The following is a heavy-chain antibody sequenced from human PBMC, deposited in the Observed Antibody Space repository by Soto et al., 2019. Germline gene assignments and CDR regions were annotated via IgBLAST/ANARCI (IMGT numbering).Heavy chain of an antibody. CDR1: GDSVSSNSAA. CDR2: TYYRSKWYN. Sequence: QSQNLSLTCAISGDSVSSNSAAWNWIRQSPSRGLEWLGRTYYRSKWYNDYAVSVKSRITINPDTSKNQFSLQLNSVTPEDTAVYYCARGVGIVATNWFDPWGQGTLVTVSS. V-gene: IGHV6-1*01. D-gene: IGHD5-12*01. J-gene: IGHJ5*02. CDR3: ARGVGIVATNWFDP.